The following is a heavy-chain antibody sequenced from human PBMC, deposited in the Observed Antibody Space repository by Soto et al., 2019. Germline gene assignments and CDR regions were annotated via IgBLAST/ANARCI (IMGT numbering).Heavy chain of an antibody. J-gene: IGHJ4*02. CDR3: ARVIPYYDYVWGSYPCYFDY. Sequence: QVQLQESGPGLVKPSETLSLTCTVSGGSVSSGSYYWSWIRQPPGKGLEWIGYIYYSGSTNYNPSLKLRVTISVDTAKHQFSLNLSSVTAADTAVYYCARVIPYYDYVWGSYPCYFDYWGQGTLVTVSS. CDR2: IYYSGST. V-gene: IGHV4-61*01. CDR1: GGSVSSGSYY. D-gene: IGHD3-16*02.